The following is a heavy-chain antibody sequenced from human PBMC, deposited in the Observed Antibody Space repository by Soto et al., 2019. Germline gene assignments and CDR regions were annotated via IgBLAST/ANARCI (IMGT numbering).Heavy chain of an antibody. Sequence: GGSLRLSCVASGFTFTTYWMRWVRQAPGKGPECVANISPNGGEKYYVDSVKGRFTISRDNAQNSLYLEMHSLTDDDTAVYYCARGRNLDIWGQGTMVTFS. CDR2: ISPNGGEK. V-gene: IGHV3-7*03. J-gene: IGHJ3*02. CDR1: GFTFTTYW. CDR3: ARGRNLDI.